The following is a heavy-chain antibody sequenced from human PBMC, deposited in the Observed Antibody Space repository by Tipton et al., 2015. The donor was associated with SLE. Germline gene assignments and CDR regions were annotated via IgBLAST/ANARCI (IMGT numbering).Heavy chain of an antibody. J-gene: IGHJ4*02. CDR3: GSQYATGTSVRPFDF. CDR2: FYYTGST. V-gene: IGHV4-39*01. Sequence: TLSLTCTVSGDSISRSNFYGGWIRQPPGKGLEWIGAFYYTGSTSYNPSLKSRVIISVDTSKNQFSLNLSSVTAADTAVYYCGSQYATGTSVRPFDFSGQGILVTVSS. D-gene: IGHD4-17*01. CDR1: GDSISRSNFY.